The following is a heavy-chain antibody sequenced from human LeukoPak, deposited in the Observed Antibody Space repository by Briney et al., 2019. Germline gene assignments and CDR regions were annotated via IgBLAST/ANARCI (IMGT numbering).Heavy chain of an antibody. Sequence: GGSLRLSCAAFGFTFSNAWMSWVRQTPGKGLEWVGRIKSKTDGGTTDYAAPVKGRFTISRDDSKNTLYLQMNSLKTEDTAVYYCTTDMETYYDFWSGSDRNLFDYWGQGTLVTVSS. V-gene: IGHV3-15*01. CDR3: TTDMETYYDFWSGSDRNLFDY. D-gene: IGHD3-3*01. J-gene: IGHJ4*02. CDR2: IKSKTDGGTT. CDR1: GFTFSNAW.